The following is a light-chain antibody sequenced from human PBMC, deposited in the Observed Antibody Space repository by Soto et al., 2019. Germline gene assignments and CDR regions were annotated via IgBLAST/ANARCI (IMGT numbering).Light chain of an antibody. J-gene: IGKJ4*01. V-gene: IGKV3-15*01. CDR1: QSVSSH. Sequence: EIVMTQSPATLSVSPGEGATVSCRSSQSVSSHLAWYQHKPGQAPRLLFYDASTRATGIPARFSGSGSGTEFTLTISSLEPEDFAVYYCQQRNRWPPVTFGGGTKVDIK. CDR3: QQRNRWPPVT. CDR2: DAS.